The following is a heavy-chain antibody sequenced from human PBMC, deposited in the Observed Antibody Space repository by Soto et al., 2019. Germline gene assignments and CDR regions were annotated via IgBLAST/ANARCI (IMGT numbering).Heavy chain of an antibody. CDR1: GFSLSTSGMC. J-gene: IGHJ4*02. V-gene: IGHV2-70*11. D-gene: IGHD2-2*03. CDR2: IDWNDDK. CDR3: AGIGYCSSASCGYFDY. Sequence: SGPTLVNPTQTLTLTCTFSGFSLSTSGMCVSWIRQPPGKALEWLARIDWNDDKYYSTSLKTRLTISKDTSTNQVVLTMTNIDPVDTATYYCAGIGYCSSASCGYFDYWGQGTLVTVSS.